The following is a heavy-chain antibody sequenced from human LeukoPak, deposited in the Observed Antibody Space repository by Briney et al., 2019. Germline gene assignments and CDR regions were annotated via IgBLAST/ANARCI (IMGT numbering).Heavy chain of an antibody. D-gene: IGHD6-19*01. Sequence: GASVKVSCKASGYTFTRYYIHWVRQAPGQGLEWMGIINPSGGSTSYAQKFQGRVTMTRDMSTSTVYMELSSLRSEDTAVYYCATDSSGWYDFRVYWGQGTLVTVSS. CDR3: ATDSSGWYDFRVY. V-gene: IGHV1-46*01. CDR1: GYTFTRYY. J-gene: IGHJ4*02. CDR2: INPSGGST.